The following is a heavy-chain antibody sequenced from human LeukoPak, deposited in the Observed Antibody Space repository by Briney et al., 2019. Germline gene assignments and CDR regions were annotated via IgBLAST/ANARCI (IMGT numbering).Heavy chain of an antibody. CDR1: GYTFTGYY. CDR2: INPNSGGT. Sequence: ASVKVSCKASGYTFTGYYMHWVRQAPGQGLEWMGWINPNSGGTNYAQKFQGRVTMTRDTSISTAYMDLSSLGSDDTAVYYCARTGIAAAGTWGDYWGQGTLVTVSS. D-gene: IGHD6-13*01. V-gene: IGHV1-2*02. CDR3: ARTGIAAAGTWGDY. J-gene: IGHJ4*02.